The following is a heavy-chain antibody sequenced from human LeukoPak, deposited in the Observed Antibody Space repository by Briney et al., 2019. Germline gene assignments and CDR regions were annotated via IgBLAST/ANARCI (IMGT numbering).Heavy chain of an antibody. CDR1: GGTFSSYA. V-gene: IGHV1-69*13. CDR2: IIPIFGTA. D-gene: IGHD2-2*01. CDR3: AREMGDIVVVPAAPRAFDI. J-gene: IGHJ3*02. Sequence: SVKVSCKASGGTFSSYAISWVRQAPGQGLEWMGGIIPIFGTANYAQKFQGRVTITADESTSTAYMELSSLRSEDTAVYYCAREMGDIVVVPAAPRAFDIWGQGTMVTVSS.